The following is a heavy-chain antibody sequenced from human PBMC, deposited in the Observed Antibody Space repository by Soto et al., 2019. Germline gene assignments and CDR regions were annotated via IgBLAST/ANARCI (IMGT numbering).Heavy chain of an antibody. D-gene: IGHD2-2*01. CDR1: GGTFVRHV. Sequence: QVQLVQSGAEVKKPESSVKVSCKTSGGTFVRHVISWVRQAPGQGPEWMGKINPLSGIPNYAQKFQDRVTFTSDTDSSTAYMELSSLRSDDTAVYYCATPACAATWCSTSLNLDHWGQGTLVTV. CDR3: ATPACAATWCSTSLNLDH. J-gene: IGHJ4*02. V-gene: IGHV1-69*09. CDR2: INPLSGIP.